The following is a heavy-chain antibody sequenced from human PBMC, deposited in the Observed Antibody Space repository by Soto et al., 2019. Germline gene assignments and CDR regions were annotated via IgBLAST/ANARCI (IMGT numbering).Heavy chain of an antibody. D-gene: IGHD3-22*01. CDR1: GYTFTSYD. Sequence: GASVKVSCKASGYTFTSYDINWVRQATGQGLEWMGWMNPIFGTANYAQKFQGRVTITADESTSTAYMELSSLRSEDTAVYYCARDGTTSSGYYYNWFDPWGQGTLVTVSS. J-gene: IGHJ5*02. CDR2: MNPIFGTA. CDR3: ARDGTTSSGYYYNWFDP. V-gene: IGHV1-69*13.